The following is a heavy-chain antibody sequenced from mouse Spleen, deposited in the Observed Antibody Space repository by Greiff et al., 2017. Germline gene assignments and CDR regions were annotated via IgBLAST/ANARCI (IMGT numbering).Heavy chain of an antibody. Sequence: EVKVVESEGGLVQPGSSMKLSCTASGFTFSDYYMAWVRQVPEKGLEWVANINYDGSSTYYLDSLKSRFIISRDNAKNILYLQMSSLKSEDTATYYCARHGNHYAMDYWGQGTSVTGSS. CDR1: GFTFSDYY. CDR3: ARHGNHYAMDY. D-gene: IGHD2-1*01. CDR2: INYDGSST. J-gene: IGHJ4*01. V-gene: IGHV5-16*01.